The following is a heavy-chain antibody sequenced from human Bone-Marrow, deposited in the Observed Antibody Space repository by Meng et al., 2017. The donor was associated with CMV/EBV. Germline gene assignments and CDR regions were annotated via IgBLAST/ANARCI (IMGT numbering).Heavy chain of an antibody. Sequence: ASVKVSCKASGYTFTSYDINWVRQATGQGLEWMGWMNPNSGNTGYAQKFQGRVTITRNTSISTAYMELSSLRSEDTAVYYCARGQVERDLRFLEWLYPTYYYGMDVWGQGTTVTV. J-gene: IGHJ6*02. CDR2: MNPNSGNT. D-gene: IGHD3-3*01. CDR3: ARGQVERDLRFLEWLYPTYYYGMDV. V-gene: IGHV1-8*03. CDR1: GYTFTSYD.